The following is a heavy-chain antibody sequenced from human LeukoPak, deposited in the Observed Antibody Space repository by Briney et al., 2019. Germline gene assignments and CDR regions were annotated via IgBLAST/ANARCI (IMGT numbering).Heavy chain of an antibody. Sequence: GGSLRLSCAASGFTFSSYEMNWVRQAPGKGLEWVSHISSSGSTIYYADSVKGRFTVSRDNAKNSLYLQMNSLRAEDTAVYYCAELGITMIGGVWGKGTTVTISS. CDR3: AELGITMIGGV. CDR1: GFTFSSYE. J-gene: IGHJ6*04. D-gene: IGHD3-10*02. CDR2: ISSSGSTI. V-gene: IGHV3-48*03.